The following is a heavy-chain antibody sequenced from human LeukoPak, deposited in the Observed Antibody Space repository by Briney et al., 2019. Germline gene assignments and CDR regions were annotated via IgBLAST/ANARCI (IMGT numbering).Heavy chain of an antibody. CDR1: GFTFDDYA. Sequence: GRSLRLSCAASGFTFDDYAMPWVRQASGKGLEWVSGISWNSGSIGYADSVKGRFTISRDNAKNSLYLQMNSLRAEDTALYYCARGSRLDYYYYGMDVWGQGTTVTVSS. CDR3: ARGSRLDYYYYGMDV. J-gene: IGHJ6*02. CDR2: ISWNSGSI. V-gene: IGHV3-9*01.